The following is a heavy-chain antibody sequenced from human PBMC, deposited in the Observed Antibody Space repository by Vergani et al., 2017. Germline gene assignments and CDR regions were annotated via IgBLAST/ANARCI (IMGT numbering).Heavy chain of an antibody. CDR3: ARFSGYDYVLAY. Sequence: QVQLQESGPGLVKPSETLSLTCTVSGGSISSYYWSWIRQPPGKGLEWIGYIYYSGSTNYNPSLKSRVTISVDTSKNQFSLKLSSVTAADTAVYYCARFSGYDYVLAYWGQGTLVTVSS. CDR1: GGSISSYY. V-gene: IGHV4-59*01. J-gene: IGHJ4*02. CDR2: IYYSGST. D-gene: IGHD5-12*01.